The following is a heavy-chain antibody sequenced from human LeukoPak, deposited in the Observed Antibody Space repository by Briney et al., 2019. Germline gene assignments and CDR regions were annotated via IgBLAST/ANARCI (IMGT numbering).Heavy chain of an antibody. CDR1: GFTFSSYW. V-gene: IGHV3-7*03. J-gene: IGHJ4*02. Sequence: GGSLRLSCAASGFTFSSYWMTWVRQAPGKGLEWVANIKQDGSEKYYVDSVKGRFTISRDNAKNSLYMQMNSLRAEDTALYYCARDHYYGTFDYWGQGTLVTVSS. CDR3: ARDHYYGTFDY. D-gene: IGHD3-10*01. CDR2: IKQDGSEK.